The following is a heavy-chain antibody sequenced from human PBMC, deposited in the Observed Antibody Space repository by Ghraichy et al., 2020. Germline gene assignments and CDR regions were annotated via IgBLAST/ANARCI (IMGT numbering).Heavy chain of an antibody. Sequence: GGSLRLSCAASGFTFSTYAMHWVRQAPGKGLEWVSGIGGSAVIPYYADSVKGRFTISKDNSKNTLFLQMNSLRAEDTAVYYCAKARSITAQRIYYFDYWGQGTLVTVSS. CDR2: IGGSAVIP. D-gene: IGHD6-6*01. CDR3: AKARSITAQRIYYFDY. V-gene: IGHV3-23*01. J-gene: IGHJ4*02. CDR1: GFTFSTYA.